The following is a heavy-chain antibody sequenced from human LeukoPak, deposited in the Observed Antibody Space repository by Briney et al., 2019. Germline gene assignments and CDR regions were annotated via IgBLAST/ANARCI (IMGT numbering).Heavy chain of an antibody. CDR2: ISYDGSNK. CDR1: GFTFSSYG. V-gene: IGHV3-30*18. CDR3: AKRIRYCSSTSCSDYYYGMDV. D-gene: IGHD2-2*01. J-gene: IGHJ6*02. Sequence: GGSLRLSCAASGFTFSSYGMHWVRQAPGKGPEWVAVISYDGSNKYYADSVKGRFTISRDNSKNTLYLQMNSLRAEDTAVYYCAKRIRYCSSTSCSDYYYGMDVWGQGTTVTVSS.